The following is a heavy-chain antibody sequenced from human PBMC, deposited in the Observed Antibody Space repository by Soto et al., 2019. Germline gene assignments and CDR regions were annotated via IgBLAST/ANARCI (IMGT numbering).Heavy chain of an antibody. CDR1: GFSLTTSGVG. CDR2: IYWDDDK. Sequence: QITLKESGPTLVKPTQTLTLTCSFSGFSLTTSGVGVGWIRQPPGEALEWLALIYWDDDKRYSPSLKSRLTITKETSKNHVVLTMTNMDPVDTATYYCAHRLTLNSDWNYGRFDYWGQGTLVTVSS. J-gene: IGHJ4*02. CDR3: AHRLTLNSDWNYGRFDY. D-gene: IGHD1-7*01. V-gene: IGHV2-5*02.